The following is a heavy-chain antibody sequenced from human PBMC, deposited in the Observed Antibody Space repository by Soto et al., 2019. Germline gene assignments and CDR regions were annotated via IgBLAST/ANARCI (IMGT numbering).Heavy chain of an antibody. V-gene: IGHV3-53*01. CDR3: ARDSGLIWGNYGMDV. D-gene: IGHD2-15*01. Sequence: PWGSLRLSCAASGFTVISNYISFFRRSPFKWLEWVSVIYRAGKIYYADSVKGRFTTSSDNSQNTWFLQMNSLRAEDTAVYYCARDSGLIWGNYGMDVWGHGTTVTVSS. J-gene: IGHJ6*02. CDR1: GFTVISNY. CDR2: IYRAGKI.